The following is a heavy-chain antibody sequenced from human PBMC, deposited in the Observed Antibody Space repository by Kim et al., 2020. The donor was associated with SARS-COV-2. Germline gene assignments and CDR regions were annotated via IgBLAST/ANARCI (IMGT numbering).Heavy chain of an antibody. CDR1: GGSISSDY. CDR2: ISFSGST. CDR3: ARGDGGGGYYYYGMDV. V-gene: IGHV4-59*01. Sequence: SETLSPTCTVSGGSISSDYWSWIRQPPGKGLEWIGYISFSGSTNYNPSLKSRVTISVDTSKNQFSLTLNSVTAADTAVYYCARGDGGGGYYYYGMDVWGQGTTVTVSS. D-gene: IGHD3-16*01. J-gene: IGHJ6*02.